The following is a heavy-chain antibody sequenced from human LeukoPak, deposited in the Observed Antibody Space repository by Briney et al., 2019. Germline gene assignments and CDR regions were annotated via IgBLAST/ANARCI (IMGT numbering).Heavy chain of an antibody. CDR1: GGTFSSHA. CDR3: ARGIILYGDYTSFDY. D-gene: IGHD4-17*01. CDR2: IIPIFGTA. Sequence: SVKVSCKASGGTFSSHAISWVRQAPGQGLEWMGGIIPIFGTANYAQKFQGRVTITTDESTSTAYMELSSLRSEDTAVYYCARGIILYGDYTSFDYWGQGTLVTVSS. V-gene: IGHV1-69*05. J-gene: IGHJ4*02.